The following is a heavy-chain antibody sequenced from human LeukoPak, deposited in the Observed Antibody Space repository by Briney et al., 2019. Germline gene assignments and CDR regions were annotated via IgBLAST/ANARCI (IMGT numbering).Heavy chain of an antibody. Sequence: SETLSLICGVSGYSISSGYHWGWIRQPTGKGLEWIGSMSHSGSTYYNPSLKSRVTISVDTSKNQFSVKLSSVTAADTAVYYCARHHLYDSSGDGRYYLDYWGQGTLVTVSS. CDR3: ARHHLYDSSGDGRYYLDY. J-gene: IGHJ4*02. CDR2: MSHSGST. CDR1: GYSISSGYH. V-gene: IGHV4-38-2*01. D-gene: IGHD3-22*01.